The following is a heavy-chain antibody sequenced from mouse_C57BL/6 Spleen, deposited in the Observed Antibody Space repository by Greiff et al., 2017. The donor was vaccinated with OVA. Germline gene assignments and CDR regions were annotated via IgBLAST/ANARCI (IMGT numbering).Heavy chain of an antibody. CDR1: GFTFSSYA. D-gene: IGHD1-1*01. Sequence: DVQLVESGEGLVKPGGSLKLSCAASGFTFSSYAMSWVRQTPEKRLEWVAYISSGGDYIYYADTVKGRFTISRDNARNTLYLQRSSLKSEDTAMYYCTRASHYYGSSSYAMDYWGQGTSVTVSS. CDR2: ISSGGDYI. J-gene: IGHJ4*01. CDR3: TRASHYYGSSSYAMDY. V-gene: IGHV5-9-1*02.